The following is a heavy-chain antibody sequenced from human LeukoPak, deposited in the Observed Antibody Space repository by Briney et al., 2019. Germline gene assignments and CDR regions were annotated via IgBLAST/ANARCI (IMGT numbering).Heavy chain of an antibody. J-gene: IGHJ6*03. CDR2: ISSSSSTI. Sequence: GGSLRLSCAASGFAFSDYYMNWIRQAPGKGLEWVSYISSSSSTIYYADSVKGRFTISRDNAKNSLFLQMNSLRAEDTAVYYCAKSGYSSSSNYYYYMDVWGKGTTVTVSS. CDR1: GFAFSDYY. CDR3: AKSGYSSSSNYYYYMDV. V-gene: IGHV3-11*01. D-gene: IGHD6-6*01.